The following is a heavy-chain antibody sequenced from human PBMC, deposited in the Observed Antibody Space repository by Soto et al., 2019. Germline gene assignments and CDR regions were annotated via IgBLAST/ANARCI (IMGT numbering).Heavy chain of an antibody. CDR2: IWYDGSIK. CDR3: ARIDCTGDNCNPYYHYGMDV. CDR1: GFTFHTYG. Sequence: QEQLVESGGGVVQPGRSLRLSCAASGFTFHTYGMHWVRQIPGKGLQWVAIIWYDGSIKYYADSVRGRFTISRDNSMNTLYLQMNSLRDEDTAVYYCARIDCTGDNCNPYYHYGMDVWGQGTTVTVSS. V-gene: IGHV3-33*01. J-gene: IGHJ6*02. D-gene: IGHD2-8*02.